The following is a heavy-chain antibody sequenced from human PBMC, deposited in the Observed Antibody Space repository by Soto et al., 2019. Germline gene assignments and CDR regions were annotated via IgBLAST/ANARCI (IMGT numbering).Heavy chain of an antibody. CDR2: INPNSGGT. CDR1: GYTFTGYY. Sequence: ASEKVDCKASGYTFTGYYMHWVRQAPGQGLEWMGWINPNSGGTNYAQKFQGWVTMTRDTSISTAYMELSRLRSDDTAVYYCSRVDTLLAPYGLDGPGQTTTLTVSS. V-gene: IGHV1-2*04. D-gene: IGHD3-9*01. CDR3: SRVDTLLAPYGLDG. J-gene: IGHJ6*02.